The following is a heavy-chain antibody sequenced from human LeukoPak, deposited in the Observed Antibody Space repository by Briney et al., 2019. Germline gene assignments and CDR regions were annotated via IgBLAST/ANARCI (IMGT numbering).Heavy chain of an antibody. D-gene: IGHD1-26*01. Sequence: PGGSLRLSCAASRFTFSSYGMHWVRKAPGKGLEWVAFIPYDGSSADYADSVKGRFTISRDNSKNTLYLQMNSLRAEDTAVYYCAKDQYSGSYLFPYFDYWGQGTLVTPSS. CDR3: AKDQYSGSYLFPYFDY. V-gene: IGHV3-30*02. J-gene: IGHJ4*02. CDR2: IPYDGSSA. CDR1: RFTFSSYG.